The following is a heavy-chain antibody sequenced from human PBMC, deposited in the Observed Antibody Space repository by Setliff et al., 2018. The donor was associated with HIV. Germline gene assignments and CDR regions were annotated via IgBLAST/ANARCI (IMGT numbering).Heavy chain of an antibody. J-gene: IGHJ3*02. Sequence: EASVKVSCKASGYTFTSYYMHWVRPAPGQGLEWMGIINPSGGSTSYAQKFQGRVTRTRDTSTSTVYMELSSLRSEDTAVYYCARVIEDYYDSSAWGYGAFDIWGQGTMVTVSS. V-gene: IGHV1-46*01. CDR1: GYTFTSYY. CDR2: INPSGGST. D-gene: IGHD3-22*01. CDR3: ARVIEDYYDSSAWGYGAFDI.